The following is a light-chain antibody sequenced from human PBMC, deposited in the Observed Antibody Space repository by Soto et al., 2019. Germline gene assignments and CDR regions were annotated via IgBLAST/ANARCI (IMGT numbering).Light chain of an antibody. J-gene: IGLJ3*02. V-gene: IGLV1-44*01. CDR1: SSNIASNT. CDR2: SNN. Sequence: QSVLTQPPSTSGTPGQRVTISCSGSSSNIASNTVNWYQQLPGTAPKLLIDSNNQRPSWVPDRFSGSKSGTSASLPISGLQSEDEDDYYCAAWDDSRNGVVFGGGTKLTVL. CDR3: AAWDDSRNGVV.